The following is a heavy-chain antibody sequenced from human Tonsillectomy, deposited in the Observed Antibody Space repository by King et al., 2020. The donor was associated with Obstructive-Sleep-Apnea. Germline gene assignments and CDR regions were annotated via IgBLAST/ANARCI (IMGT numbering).Heavy chain of an antibody. CDR3: ARIWVRHYSSDLWGLYGLDF. J-gene: IGHJ3*01. D-gene: IGHD6-25*01. CDR2: IFSNDEK. V-gene: IGHV2-26*01. Sequence: VTLKESGPVLVKPPETLTLTCTVSGFSLSNAIMGVSWIRQPPGKALEWLAHIFSNDEKSFSTSLKSRLTISKDTSKSQVVLTMTNMDPVDTATYYCARIWVRHYSSDLWGLYGLDFWGQGTMVTVSS. CDR1: GFSLSNAIMG.